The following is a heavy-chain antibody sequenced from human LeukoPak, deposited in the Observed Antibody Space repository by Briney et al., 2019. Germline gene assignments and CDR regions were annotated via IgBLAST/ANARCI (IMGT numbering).Heavy chain of an antibody. D-gene: IGHD5-12*01. V-gene: IGHV3-48*02. CDR1: GFTFSDYS. CDR2: ISSSSSTI. J-gene: IGHJ3*02. Sequence: GGSLRLSCAASGFTFSDYSMNWVRQAPGKGLEWVSYISSSSSTIYYADSVKGRFTISRDNAKNSLFLQMNSLRDEDTAVYYCARGATLATTSAFGIWGQGTMVTVSS. CDR3: ARGATLATTSAFGI.